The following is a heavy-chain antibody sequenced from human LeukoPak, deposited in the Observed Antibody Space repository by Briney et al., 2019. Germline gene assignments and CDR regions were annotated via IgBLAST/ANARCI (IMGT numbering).Heavy chain of an antibody. CDR3: ARDLMTTVTKFWFDP. CDR1: GGSISSYY. Sequence: PSETLSLTCTDSGGSISSYYWSWIRQPAGKGLEWIGRIYTSGSTNYNPSLKSRVTMSVDTSKNQFSLKLSSVTAADTAVYYCARDLMTTVTKFWFDPWGQGTLVTVSS. J-gene: IGHJ5*02. CDR2: IYTSGST. V-gene: IGHV4-4*07. D-gene: IGHD4-11*01.